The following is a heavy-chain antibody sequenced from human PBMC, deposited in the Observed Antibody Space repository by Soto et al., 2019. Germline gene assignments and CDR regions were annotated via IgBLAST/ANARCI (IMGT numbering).Heavy chain of an antibody. V-gene: IGHV1-2*04. D-gene: IGHD2-2*01. Sequence: GASVKVSCKASGYTFTGYYMHWVRQAPGQGLEWMGWINPNSGGTNYAQKFQGWVTMTRDTSISTAYMELSRLRSDDTAVYYCARDTIYCSSTRCPAGRHGFDYRGQGSPVIVSS. CDR3: ARDTIYCSSTRCPAGRHGFDY. CDR1: GYTFTGYY. J-gene: IGHJ4*02. CDR2: INPNSGGT.